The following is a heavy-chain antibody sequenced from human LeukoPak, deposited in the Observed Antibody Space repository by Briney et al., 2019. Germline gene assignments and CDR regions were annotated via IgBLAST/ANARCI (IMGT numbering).Heavy chain of an antibody. J-gene: IGHJ6*03. CDR3: AKGWAPYCSSTSCPYYYYMDV. D-gene: IGHD2-2*01. Sequence: PGGSLRLSCAASGFTFSSYGMSWVRQAPGKGLEWVSAISGSGGSTYYADSVKGRFTISRDNSKNTLYLQMNSLRAEDTAVYYCAKGWAPYCSSTSCPYYYYMDVWGKGTTVTISS. CDR2: ISGSGGST. V-gene: IGHV3-23*01. CDR1: GFTFSSYG.